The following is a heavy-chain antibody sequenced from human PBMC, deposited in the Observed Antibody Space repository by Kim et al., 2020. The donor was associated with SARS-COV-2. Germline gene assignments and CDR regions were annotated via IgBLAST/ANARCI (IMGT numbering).Heavy chain of an antibody. V-gene: IGHV3-30*02. J-gene: IGHJ4*02. Sequence: ADSVKVRFTISRDNSKNTLYLQMNSLRAEDTAVYYCAKILSVISSTPTFDYWGQGTLVTVSS. D-gene: IGHD3-16*02. CDR3: AKILSVISSTPTFDY.